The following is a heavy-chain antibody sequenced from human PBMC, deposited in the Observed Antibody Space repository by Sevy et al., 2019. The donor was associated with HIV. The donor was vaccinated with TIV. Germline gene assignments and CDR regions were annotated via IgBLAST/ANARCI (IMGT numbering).Heavy chain of an antibody. CDR3: ARDRQGITVAGTAIDY. CDR1: GFTFSNYE. J-gene: IGHJ4*02. D-gene: IGHD6-19*01. CDR2: ITLSGSST. V-gene: IGHV3-48*03. Sequence: GGSLRLSCTASGFTFSNYEMNWVRQAPGKGLEWVSYITLSGSSTYYADSVKGRFTISRDNAKNSLYLQMNSLRAEDTAVYYCARDRQGITVAGTAIDYCGQGTLVTVSS.